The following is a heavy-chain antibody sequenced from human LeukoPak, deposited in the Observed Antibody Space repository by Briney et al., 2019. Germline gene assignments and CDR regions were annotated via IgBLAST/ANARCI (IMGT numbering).Heavy chain of an antibody. CDR3: ARGLTYFYDSSGYYEDY. Sequence: ASVKVSCKASGYTFTSYYMHWVRQAPGQGLEWMGIINPSGGSTSYAQKFQGRVTMTRDTSTSTVYMELSSLRSEDTAVYYCARGLTYFYDSSGYYEDYWGQGTLVTVSS. J-gene: IGHJ4*02. D-gene: IGHD3-22*01. V-gene: IGHV1-46*01. CDR1: GYTFTSYY. CDR2: INPSGGST.